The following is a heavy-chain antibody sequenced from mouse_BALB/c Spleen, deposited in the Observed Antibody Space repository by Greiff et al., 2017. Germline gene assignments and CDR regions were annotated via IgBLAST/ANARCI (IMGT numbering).Heavy chain of an antibody. CDR3: ARGATMITWFAY. Sequence: QVQLQQSGAELVRPGVSVKISCKGSGYTFTDYAMHWVKQSHAKSLEWIGVISTYYGDASYNQKFKGKATMTVDKSSSTAYMELARLTSEDSAIYYCARGATMITWFAYWGQGTLVTVSA. CDR1: GYTFTDYA. CDR2: ISTYYGDA. D-gene: IGHD2-4*01. V-gene: IGHV1S137*01. J-gene: IGHJ3*01.